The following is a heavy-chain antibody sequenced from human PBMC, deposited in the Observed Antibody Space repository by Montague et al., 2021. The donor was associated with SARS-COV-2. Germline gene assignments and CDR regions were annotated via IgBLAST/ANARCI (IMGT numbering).Heavy chain of an antibody. CDR2: ISYDGSNK. D-gene: IGHD1-26*01. V-gene: IGHV3-30-3*01. CDR3: ARGRGTYSLDY. J-gene: IGHJ4*02. CDR1: GFTLSRYA. Sequence: SLRLSCAASGFTLSRYAMHWVRQAPDKELEWVAVISYDGSNKHNADSVKGRFTISRDKSKNTLYVQMNSLRAEDTAVYCCARGRGTYSLDYWGQGTLVTVSS.